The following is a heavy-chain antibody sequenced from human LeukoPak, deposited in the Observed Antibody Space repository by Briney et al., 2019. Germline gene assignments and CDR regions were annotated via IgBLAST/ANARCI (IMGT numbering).Heavy chain of an antibody. J-gene: IGHJ6*02. CDR2: ISGSGGST. CDR3: AKDPGYYYDSSGYYPSYYYYGMDV. D-gene: IGHD3-22*01. Sequence: GGSLRLSCAASGFTFSSYAMSWVRQAAGKGLEWVSAISGSGGSTYYADSVKGRFTISRDNSKNTLYLQMNSLRAEDTAVYYCAKDPGYYYDSSGYYPSYYYYGMDVWGQGTTVTVSS. CDR1: GFTFSSYA. V-gene: IGHV3-23*01.